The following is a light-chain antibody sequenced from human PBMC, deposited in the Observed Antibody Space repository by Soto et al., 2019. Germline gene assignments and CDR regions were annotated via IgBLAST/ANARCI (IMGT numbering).Light chain of an antibody. CDR1: QSVSSSY. Sequence: EIVLTQPPGTLSLSPGERATLSCRASQSVSSSYLVWYQQKPGQAPRLLIYGASSRATGIPDRFSGSGSGTDFTLTISRLEPEDFAVYYCQLGTFGQGTKVDIK. J-gene: IGKJ1*01. V-gene: IGKV3-20*01. CDR2: GAS. CDR3: QLGT.